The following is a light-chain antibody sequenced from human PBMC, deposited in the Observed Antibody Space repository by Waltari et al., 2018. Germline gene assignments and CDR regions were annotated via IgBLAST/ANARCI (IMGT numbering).Light chain of an antibody. J-gene: IGKJ4*01. V-gene: IGKV3-15*01. CDR1: QSVGSN. Sequence: EIVMTQSPATLSVSPGARVTLSCRASQSVGSNLAWYQQKPGQAPRLLIYGASTRATGIPARFSGSGSGTEFTLTISSMQSEDFAVYYCQQCNNWPPLTFGGGTKVEIK. CDR2: GAS. CDR3: QQCNNWPPLT.